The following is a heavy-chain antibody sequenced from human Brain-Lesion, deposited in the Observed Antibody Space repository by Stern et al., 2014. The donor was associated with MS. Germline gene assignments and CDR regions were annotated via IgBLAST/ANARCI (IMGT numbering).Heavy chain of an antibody. CDR2: IYTTGGT. CDR3: ARDKEDTNMAFRYFDN. CDR1: GGSVGSGSYD. V-gene: IGHV4-61*02. J-gene: IGHJ4*02. D-gene: IGHD5-18*01. Sequence: VQLVESGPGLVKPSQTLSLTCTVSGGSVGSGSYDWSWIRQPAGKGLEWIGRIYTTGGTYYNPSLKSRVPISIDTSKNQFPLKLPSVTAADTAVYYCARDKEDTNMAFRYFDNWGQGTLVTVSS.